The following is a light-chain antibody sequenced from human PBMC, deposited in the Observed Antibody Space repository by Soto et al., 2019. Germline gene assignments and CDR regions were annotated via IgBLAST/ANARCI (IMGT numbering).Light chain of an antibody. CDR3: QQFNSYLPT. CDR2: DAS. J-gene: IGKJ5*01. V-gene: IGKV1-13*02. CDR1: QGISSA. Sequence: AIQLTQSPSSLSASVGDRVTITCRASQGISSALAWDQQKPGKAPKLLIYDASSLESGVPSRFSGSGSGTDLTLTISSLQPEDFATYYCQQFNSYLPTFGQGTRLEI.